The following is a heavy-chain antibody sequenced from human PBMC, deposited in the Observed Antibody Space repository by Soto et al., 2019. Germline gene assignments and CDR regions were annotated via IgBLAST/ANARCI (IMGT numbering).Heavy chain of an antibody. CDR1: GFSLSNARMG. D-gene: IGHD3-9*01. Sequence: QVTLKESGPVLVKPTETLTLTCTVSGFSLSNARMGVSWIRQPPGKALEWLAHIFSNDEKSYSTSLKSRLTISKDTSKSQVVLTMTNMDPVDTATYYCARITTTDNFGWASGHNWFDPWGQGTLVTVSS. V-gene: IGHV2-26*01. J-gene: IGHJ5*02. CDR2: IFSNDEK. CDR3: ARITTTDNFGWASGHNWFDP.